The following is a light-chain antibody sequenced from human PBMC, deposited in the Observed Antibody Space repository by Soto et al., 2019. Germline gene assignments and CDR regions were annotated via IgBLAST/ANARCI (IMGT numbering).Light chain of an antibody. V-gene: IGKV3-20*01. CDR2: GAS. CDR1: QSVDIN. J-gene: IGKJ1*01. Sequence: EIVLTQSPATLSVSPGERVTLSCRASQSVDINLAWYQQKPGQAPRLLIYGASSRATGTPDRFSGSGSGTDFTLTISRLEPEDFAVYYCQQYGSSPPWTFGQGTKVDIK. CDR3: QQYGSSPPWT.